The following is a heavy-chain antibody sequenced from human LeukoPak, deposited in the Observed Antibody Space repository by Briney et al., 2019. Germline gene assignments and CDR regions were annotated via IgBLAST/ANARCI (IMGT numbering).Heavy chain of an antibody. CDR1: GYTFTGYF. V-gene: IGHV1-2*02. J-gene: IGHJ4*02. D-gene: IGHD1-26*01. CDR2: INANSGDT. CDR3: ARDPSPYTGSYFDY. Sequence: GASVTVSCKTSGYTFTGYFIHWMRQAPGQGLEWMGWINANSGDTHYALKFQGRVFMTRDTSISTVYMELSRLTTDDTAVYFCARDPSPYTGSYFDYWGQGTLVTVSS.